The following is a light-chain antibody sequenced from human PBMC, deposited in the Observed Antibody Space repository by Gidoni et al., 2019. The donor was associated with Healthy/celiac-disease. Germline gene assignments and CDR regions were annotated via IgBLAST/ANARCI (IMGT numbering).Light chain of an antibody. Sequence: DIQMTQSPSTLSASVGDSVTIPCRASQSISSWLAWYQQKPGKAPKLLIYDASSLESGVPSRFSGSGSGTEFTLTISSLQPDDFATYYCQQYNSYPLTFXGXTKVEIK. V-gene: IGKV1-5*01. CDR2: DAS. CDR3: QQYNSYPLT. J-gene: IGKJ4*01. CDR1: QSISSW.